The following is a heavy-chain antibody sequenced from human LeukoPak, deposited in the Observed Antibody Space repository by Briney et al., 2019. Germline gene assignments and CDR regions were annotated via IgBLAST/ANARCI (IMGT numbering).Heavy chain of an antibody. CDR3: ARHEGPRYYDSSGPGNFDY. Sequence: ASVKVSCKASGYTFTSYYMHWVRQAPGQGLEWMGIINPSGGSTDYAQKFQDRVTMTRDTSTSTVYMELSSLTSEDTAVYYCARHEGPRYYDSSGPGNFDYWGQGTLVTVSS. CDR2: INPSGGST. CDR1: GYTFTSYY. V-gene: IGHV1-46*01. J-gene: IGHJ4*02. D-gene: IGHD3-22*01.